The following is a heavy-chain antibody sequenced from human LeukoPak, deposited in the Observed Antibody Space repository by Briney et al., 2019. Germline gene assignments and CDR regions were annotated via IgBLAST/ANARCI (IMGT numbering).Heavy chain of an antibody. V-gene: IGHV3-7*03. CDR2: IKQDGSEK. Sequence: GGSLRLSCAASGFTFSSYWMSWVRQAPGKGLEWVASIKQDGSEKYYVDSVKGRFTISRDNAKNSLYLQMNSLRAEDTAVYYCARPSSGWYYGYWGQGTLDTVSS. D-gene: IGHD6-19*01. CDR1: GFTFSSYW. CDR3: ARPSSGWYYGY. J-gene: IGHJ4*02.